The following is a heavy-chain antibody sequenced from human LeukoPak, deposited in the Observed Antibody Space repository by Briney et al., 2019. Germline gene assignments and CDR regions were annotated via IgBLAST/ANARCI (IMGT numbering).Heavy chain of an antibody. CDR2: INSDGSST. Sequence: GGSLRLSCAGSGFPFSSYGMSWVRQAPGKGLVWVSRINSDGSSTSYVDSVKGRFTISRDNAKNTLYLQMNSLRAEDTAVYYCARDFLHLGGWGQGTMVTVSS. J-gene: IGHJ3*01. CDR1: GFPFSSYG. D-gene: IGHD3-16*01. V-gene: IGHV3-74*01. CDR3: ARDFLHLGG.